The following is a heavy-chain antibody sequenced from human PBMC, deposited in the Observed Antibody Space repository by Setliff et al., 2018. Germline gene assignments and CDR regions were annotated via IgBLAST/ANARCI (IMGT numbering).Heavy chain of an antibody. Sequence: GASVKVSCKASGGTFSSYGISWERQAPGQGLEWMGGTIPIFGSTNYAQKFQDRVTIITDESTSTAYMELRSLRTEDTAVYYCAREGVDTRSSTDYRYYMDVWGKGTTVTVSS. CDR1: GGTFSSYG. CDR2: TIPIFGST. D-gene: IGHD5-18*01. J-gene: IGHJ6*03. V-gene: IGHV1-69*05. CDR3: AREGVDTRSSTDYRYYMDV.